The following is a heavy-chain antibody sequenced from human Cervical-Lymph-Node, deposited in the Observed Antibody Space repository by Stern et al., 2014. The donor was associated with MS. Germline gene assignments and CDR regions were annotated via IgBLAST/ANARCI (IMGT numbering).Heavy chain of an antibody. V-gene: IGHV1-69*06. CDR1: GGTFSSYA. CDR2: IIPIFGTA. Sequence: QVQLGESGAEVKKPGSSVKVSCKASGGTFSSYAISWVRQAPGQGLEWMGGIIPIFGTANYAQKFQGRVTITADKSTSTAYMELSSLRSEDTAVYYCARGEYYYDSSGYFPFDYWGQGTLVTVSS. J-gene: IGHJ4*02. D-gene: IGHD3-22*01. CDR3: ARGEYYYDSSGYFPFDY.